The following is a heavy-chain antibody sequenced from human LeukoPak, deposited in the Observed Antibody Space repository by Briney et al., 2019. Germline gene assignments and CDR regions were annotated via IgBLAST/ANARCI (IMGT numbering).Heavy chain of an antibody. J-gene: IGHJ4*02. V-gene: IGHV4-4*07. CDR2: IYTSGST. Sequence: PSETLSLTCTVSGGSISSYYWSWIRQPAGKGLEWIGRIYTSGSTNYNPSLKSRVTMSVDTSKNQFSLKLSSVTAADTAVYYCARWVIVVSTPNFDYWGQGTLVTVSS. D-gene: IGHD3-22*01. CDR1: GGSISSYY. CDR3: ARWVIVVSTPNFDY.